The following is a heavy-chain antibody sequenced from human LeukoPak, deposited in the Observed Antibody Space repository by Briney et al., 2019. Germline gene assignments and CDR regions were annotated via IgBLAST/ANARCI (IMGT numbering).Heavy chain of an antibody. CDR3: SKSAVAGTHYYYYDMDV. Sequence: GRSRTLSCAASGFNFGSYGMHWVRQAPGKGLEWVAVISYDGSHEYYAHSVKGRFTISRDSSRNTLYLQMDSLRPEDTAMYYCSKSAVAGTHYYYYDMDVWGQGPTVTVSS. D-gene: IGHD6-19*01. V-gene: IGHV3-30*18. J-gene: IGHJ6*02. CDR1: GFNFGSYG. CDR2: ISYDGSHE.